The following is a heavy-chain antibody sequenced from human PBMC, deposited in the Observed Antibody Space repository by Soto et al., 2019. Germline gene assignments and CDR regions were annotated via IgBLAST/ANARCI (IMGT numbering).Heavy chain of an antibody. CDR2: INAGNGYT. J-gene: IGHJ5*02. CDR1: GYTFANYP. V-gene: IGHV1-3*01. Sequence: QVQLVQSGAEGKKPGASVKVSCETSGYTFANYPMHWVRQAPGQTLEWMGWINAGNGYTKYSQKFQGRVTITRDTSASIAYMELSSLRSEDTAVYYCARAKIITTLDSWGQGTLVTVSS. CDR3: ARAKIITTLDS. D-gene: IGHD3-10*01.